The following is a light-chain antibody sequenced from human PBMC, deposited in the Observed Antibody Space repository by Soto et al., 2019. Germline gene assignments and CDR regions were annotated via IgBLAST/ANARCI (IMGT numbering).Light chain of an antibody. Sequence: DIQMTQFPSSVSASVADPVTVTCRASQDISSRLAWFQQKPGRAPKXVIQAASMLQSGFPSRFAGSGSGTEFTLTINTLQPEDFATYYCLQVKSFPRTFGQGTKVDI. V-gene: IGKV1-12*01. CDR1: QDISSR. CDR3: LQVKSFPRT. CDR2: AAS. J-gene: IGKJ1*01.